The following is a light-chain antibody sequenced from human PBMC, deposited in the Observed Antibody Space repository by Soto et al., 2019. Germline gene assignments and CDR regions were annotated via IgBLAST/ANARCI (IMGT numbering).Light chain of an antibody. Sequence: QSALTQPASVSGSPGQSITISCTGTSSDVGGYNYVSWYQQHPGKAPKLMIYEVTNRPSGVSNRFSGSKSGNTASLTISGLQAEDEADYYCAAWDDSLGGVLFGGGTKLTVL. V-gene: IGLV2-14*01. CDR3: AAWDDSLGGVL. CDR1: SSDVGGYNY. J-gene: IGLJ3*02. CDR2: EVT.